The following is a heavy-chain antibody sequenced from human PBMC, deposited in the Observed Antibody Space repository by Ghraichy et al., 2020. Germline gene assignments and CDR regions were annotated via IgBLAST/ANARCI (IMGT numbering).Heavy chain of an antibody. Sequence: GESLNIFCAASGFTFSNYVMSWVRQAPGKGLEWVSAITGFSDSTYYADSVKGRFTISRDNSKGTLHLQMNSLRADDTAVYYCTKASGAARPYYFDYWGQGTLVTVSS. V-gene: IGHV3-23*01. J-gene: IGHJ4*02. CDR3: TKASGAARPYYFDY. D-gene: IGHD6-6*01. CDR1: GFTFSNYV. CDR2: ITGFSDST.